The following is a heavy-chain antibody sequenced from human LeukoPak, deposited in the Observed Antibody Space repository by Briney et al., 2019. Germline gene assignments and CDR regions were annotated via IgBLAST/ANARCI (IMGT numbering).Heavy chain of an antibody. CDR3: ARDLAFFTVAGSLY. Sequence: GASVKVSCKASGYTFTGYYMHWVRQAPGQGLEWMGWINPNSGGTNYAQKFQGRVTMTRDTSISTAYMELSRLRSDDTAVYYCARDLAFFTVAGSLYWGQGTLVTVSS. J-gene: IGHJ4*02. CDR2: INPNSGGT. V-gene: IGHV1-2*02. CDR1: GYTFTGYY. D-gene: IGHD6-19*01.